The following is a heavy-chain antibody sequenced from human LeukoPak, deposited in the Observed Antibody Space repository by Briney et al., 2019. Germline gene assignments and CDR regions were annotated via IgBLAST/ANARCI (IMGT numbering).Heavy chain of an antibody. V-gene: IGHV3-23*01. CDR1: GFTFSSNA. CDR3: AKDAVAPGSGGDYFDY. J-gene: IGHJ4*02. D-gene: IGHD3-10*01. Sequence: GGSLRLSCAASGFTFSSNAMRWVRQAPGKGLEWVSVITGNTGSTYYADSVKGRFTISRDNSKNTLSLQMNSLRAEDTAVYYCAKDAVAPGSGGDYFDYWGQGTLVTVSS. CDR2: ITGNTGST.